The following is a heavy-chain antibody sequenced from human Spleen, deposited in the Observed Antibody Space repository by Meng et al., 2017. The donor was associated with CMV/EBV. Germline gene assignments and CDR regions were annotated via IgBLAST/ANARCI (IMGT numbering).Heavy chain of an antibody. J-gene: IGHJ5*02. CDR1: GGSVSSSSSY. Sequence: SETLSLTCTVSGGSVSSSSSYWSWIRQPPGKGLEWIGYINHYSGSTIYNPSLKSRVTISIDTSENHFSLKLSSVTAADTAVYYCARDFSLEWLLWGGIDPWGPGTLVTVSS. V-gene: IGHV4-61*03. CDR3: ARDFSLEWLLWGGIDP. CDR2: INHYSGST. D-gene: IGHD3-3*01.